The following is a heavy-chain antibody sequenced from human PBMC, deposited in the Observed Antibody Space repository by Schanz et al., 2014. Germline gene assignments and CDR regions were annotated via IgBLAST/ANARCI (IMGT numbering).Heavy chain of an antibody. J-gene: IGHJ4*02. CDR2: ISVYHGHT. D-gene: IGHD4-17*01. V-gene: IGHV1-8*02. CDR3: AIHYGDRPL. CDR1: GYTFTSYD. Sequence: QVQLVQSGAEVKKPGASVRLSCEASGYTFTSYDINWVRQAPGQGLEWMGWISVYHGHTNYAEKVHGRVTMTRDTSLKTAYMEMTDLKFEDAGLYYCAIHYGDRPLWGQGTLIAVS.